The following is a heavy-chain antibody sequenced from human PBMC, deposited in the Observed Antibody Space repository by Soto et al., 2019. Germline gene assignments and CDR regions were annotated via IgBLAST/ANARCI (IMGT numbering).Heavy chain of an antibody. J-gene: IGHJ4*02. CDR1: GFTFSSYS. CDR3: ARWGPYDYGDPVH. CDR2: ISSSSSYI. Sequence: EVQLVESGGGLVKPGGSLRLSCAASGFTFSSYSMNWVRQAPGKGLEWVSSISSSSSYIYYADSVKGRFTISRDNAKNSLYLQMNSLRAEDTAVYYCARWGPYDYGDPVHWGQGTLVTVSS. D-gene: IGHD4-17*01. V-gene: IGHV3-21*01.